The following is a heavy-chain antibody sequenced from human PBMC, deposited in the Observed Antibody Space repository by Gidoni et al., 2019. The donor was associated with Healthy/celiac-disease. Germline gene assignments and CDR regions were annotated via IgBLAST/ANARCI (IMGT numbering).Heavy chain of an antibody. CDR2: ISSSSSYI. J-gene: IGHJ4*02. V-gene: IGHV3-21*01. CDR1: GFTFSSYS. D-gene: IGHD3-10*01. Sequence: EVQLVESGGGLVKPGGSLRLSCAASGFTFSSYSMNWVRQAPGKGLEWVSSISSSSSYIYYADSVKGRFTISRDNAKNSLYLQMNSLRAEDTAVYYCARVITGSGSYGGSYWGQGTLVTVSS. CDR3: ARVITGSGSYGGSY.